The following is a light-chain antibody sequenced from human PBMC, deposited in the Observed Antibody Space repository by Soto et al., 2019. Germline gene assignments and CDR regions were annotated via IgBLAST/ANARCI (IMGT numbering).Light chain of an antibody. CDR3: QQYGSSGT. CDR2: DAS. J-gene: IGKJ1*01. V-gene: IGKV3-11*01. CDR1: QSVSSY. Sequence: EIVVTQSPATLSFSPGETATLYFSASQSVSSYLALYQQKPGQAPRLLIYDASNGATGIPAMFSGSGSGTDFTLTISRLEPEDFAVYYCQQYGSSGTFGQGTKVDIK.